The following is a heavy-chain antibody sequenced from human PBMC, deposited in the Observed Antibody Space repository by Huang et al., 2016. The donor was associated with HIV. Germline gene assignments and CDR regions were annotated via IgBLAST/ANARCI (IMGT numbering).Heavy chain of an antibody. D-gene: IGHD2-21*01. CDR3: AAGYDTYYDI. Sequence: QVQLVQSGAELKKPGASVKVSCKVSGYTLTELSIHWVRQAPGKGREWRGGVAPEHGETIYAQNFQGRVTMTEDTSTDTAYMELHNLRPEDTAVYYCAAGYDTYYDIWGQGTMVIASS. V-gene: IGHV1-24*01. CDR2: VAPEHGET. CDR1: GYTLTELS. J-gene: IGHJ3*02.